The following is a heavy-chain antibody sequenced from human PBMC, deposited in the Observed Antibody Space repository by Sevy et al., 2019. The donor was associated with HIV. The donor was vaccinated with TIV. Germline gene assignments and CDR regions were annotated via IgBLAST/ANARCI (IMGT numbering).Heavy chain of an antibody. Sequence: GGSLRLSCATSGFTFSYYAMHWVRQAPGTGLEGVAFILYDGSDLFYADSVKGRFTNSRDNSKDTPYLQMNNLRLEDTAVYYCAKRRGSSWYSNLDLWGQGTLVTVSS. CDR1: GFTFSYYA. CDR2: ILYDGSDL. CDR3: AKRRGSSWYSNLDL. V-gene: IGHV3-30*18. D-gene: IGHD6-13*01. J-gene: IGHJ5*02.